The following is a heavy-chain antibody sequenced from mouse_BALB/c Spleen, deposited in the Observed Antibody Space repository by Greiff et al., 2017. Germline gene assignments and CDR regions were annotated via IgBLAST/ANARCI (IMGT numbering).Heavy chain of an antibody. CDR1: GFDFSRYW. V-gene: IGHV4-1*02. Sequence: EVKVVESGGGLVQPGGSLKLSCAASGFDFSRYWMSWVRQAPGKGLEWIGEINPDSSTINYTPSLKDKFIISRDNAKNTLYLQMSKVRSEDTALYYCARRAFYYAMDYWGQGTSVTVSS. CDR3: ARRAFYYAMDY. CDR2: INPDSSTI. J-gene: IGHJ4*01.